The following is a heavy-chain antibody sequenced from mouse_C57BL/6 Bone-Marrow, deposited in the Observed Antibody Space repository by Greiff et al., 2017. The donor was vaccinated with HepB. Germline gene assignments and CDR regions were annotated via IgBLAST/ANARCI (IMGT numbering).Heavy chain of an antibody. D-gene: IGHD2-1*01. Sequence: VQLQQSGAELVRPGSSVKLSCKASGYTFTSYWMHWVKQRPIQGLEWIGNIDPSDSETHYNQKFKDKATLTVDKSSSTAYMQLSSLTSEDSAVYYCARWIYYGNFYYFDYWGQGTTLTVSS. J-gene: IGHJ2*01. CDR3: ARWIYYGNFYYFDY. V-gene: IGHV1-52*01. CDR2: IDPSDSET. CDR1: GYTFTSYW.